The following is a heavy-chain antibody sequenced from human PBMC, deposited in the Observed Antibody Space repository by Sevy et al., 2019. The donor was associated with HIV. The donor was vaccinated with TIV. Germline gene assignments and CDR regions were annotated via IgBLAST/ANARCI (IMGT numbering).Heavy chain of an antibody. Sequence: GGSLRLSCAASGFTFSYFSMHWVRQAPGKGLEWVATISYDANNDHYADSVKGRFTISRDNSKNALYLQMNNLRADDTAVYFCALERLTSNVAVYFHNWGQGTLVTVSS. CDR1: GFTFSYFS. V-gene: IGHV3-30-3*01. J-gene: IGHJ1*01. D-gene: IGHD1-1*01. CDR2: ISYDANND. CDR3: ALERLTSNVAVYFHN.